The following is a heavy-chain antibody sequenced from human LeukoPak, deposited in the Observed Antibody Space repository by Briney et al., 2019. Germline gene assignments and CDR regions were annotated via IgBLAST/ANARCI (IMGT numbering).Heavy chain of an antibody. CDR1: GFTFSSYW. J-gene: IGHJ3*02. CDR2: IKQDGSEK. CDR3: ARDQIDYVWGSYRYRNDAFDI. Sequence: GGSLRLSCAASGFTFSSYWLSWVRQAPGKGLEWVANIKQDGSEKYYVDSVKGRFTISRDNAKNSLYLQMNSLRAEDTAVYYCARDQIDYVWGSYRYRNDAFDIWGQGTMVTASS. D-gene: IGHD3-16*02. V-gene: IGHV3-7*01.